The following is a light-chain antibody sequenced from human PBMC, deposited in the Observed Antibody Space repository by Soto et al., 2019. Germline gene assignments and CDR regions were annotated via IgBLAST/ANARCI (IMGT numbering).Light chain of an antibody. J-gene: IGKJ1*01. CDR3: QQYGSSGT. CDR1: QSVSNNY. CDR2: GAS. V-gene: IGKV3-20*01. Sequence: IVLPQSPATLSLSPGERATLSCMASQSVSNNYLAWHQQKPGQAPRLLIYGASNRATGIPDRFSGSGSGTDFTLTISRLEPEDFAVYYCQQYGSSGTFGQVTKVDI.